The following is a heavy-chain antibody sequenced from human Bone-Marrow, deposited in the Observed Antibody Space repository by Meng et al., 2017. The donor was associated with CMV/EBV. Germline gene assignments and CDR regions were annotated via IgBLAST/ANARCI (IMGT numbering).Heavy chain of an antibody. CDR1: GGTFSSYA. CDR3: ARLGYCSSTSCYDAFDI. CDR2: IIPILGIV. J-gene: IGHJ3*02. D-gene: IGHD2-2*01. Sequence: SVKVSCKASGGTFSSYAISWVRQAPGQGLEWMGGIIPILGIVNYAQKFQGRVTITADKSTSTAYTELSSLRSEDTAVYYCARLGYCSSTSCYDAFDIWGQGTMVTVSS. V-gene: IGHV1-69*10.